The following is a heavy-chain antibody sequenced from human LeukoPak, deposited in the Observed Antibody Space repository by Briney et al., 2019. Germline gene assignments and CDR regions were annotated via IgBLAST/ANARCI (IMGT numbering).Heavy chain of an antibody. D-gene: IGHD1-7*01. CDR3: AKGTRLDFDY. Sequence: GGSLRLSCAASEFTFSSYGMHWVRQAPGKGLEWVAVIWYDGSNKYYADSVKGRFTISRDNSKNTLYLQMNSLRAEDTAVYYCAKGTRLDFDYWGQGTLVTVSS. J-gene: IGHJ4*02. CDR2: IWYDGSNK. CDR1: EFTFSSYG. V-gene: IGHV3-33*06.